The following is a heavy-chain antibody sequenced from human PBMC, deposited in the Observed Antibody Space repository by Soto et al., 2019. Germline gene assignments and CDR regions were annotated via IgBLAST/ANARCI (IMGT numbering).Heavy chain of an antibody. V-gene: IGHV3-15*01. Sequence: GGSLRLSCAASGFTFSNAWMSWVRQAPGKGLEWVGRIKSKTDGGTTDNAAPVKGRFTTSREDSKNTLYLQMNSLKTEDTAVYYCTTDLGIAVVGTADYWGQGTLVTVSS. CDR2: IKSKTDGGTT. CDR1: GFTFSNAW. CDR3: TTDLGIAVVGTADY. D-gene: IGHD6-19*01. J-gene: IGHJ4*02.